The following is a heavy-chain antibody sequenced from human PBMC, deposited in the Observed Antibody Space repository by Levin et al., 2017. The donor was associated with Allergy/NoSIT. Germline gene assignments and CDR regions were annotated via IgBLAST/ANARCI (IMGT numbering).Heavy chain of an antibody. J-gene: IGHJ3*02. V-gene: IGHV3-66*01. CDR2: IYAGGGV. CDR3: ARGGDCNGSSHSAFEI. D-gene: IGHD2-21*01. Sequence: GGSLRLSCAASGFTVSGNYMSWVRQAPGKGLEWVSVIYAGGGVYYADSVKGRFTISRDNSQNTLFLQMNSLRVEDTAVYYCARGGDCNGSSHSAFEIWGQGTMVTVSS. CDR1: GFTVSGNY.